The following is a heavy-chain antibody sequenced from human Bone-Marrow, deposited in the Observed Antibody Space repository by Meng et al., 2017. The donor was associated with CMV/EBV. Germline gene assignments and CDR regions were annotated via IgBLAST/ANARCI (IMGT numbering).Heavy chain of an antibody. V-gene: IGHV5-51*01. CDR3: SRSNCGGDCYQPYYYYGMDV. J-gene: IGHJ6*02. Sequence: GESLKISCTGSGYSFTSYWIGWVRQMPGKGLEWMGIIYPGDYDTRYSPSFQGQVTISADKSINTAYLQWSRLKASDTAMYYCSRSNCGGDCYQPYYYYGMDVWGQGTTVTVSS. CDR2: IYPGDYDT. CDR1: GYSFTSYW. D-gene: IGHD2-21*01.